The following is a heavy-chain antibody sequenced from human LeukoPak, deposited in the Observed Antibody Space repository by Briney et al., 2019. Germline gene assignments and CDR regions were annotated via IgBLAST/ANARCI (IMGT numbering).Heavy chain of an antibody. Sequence: SETLSLTCAVYGGSFSGYYWSWIRQPPGKGLEWIGYIYYSGSTNYNPSLKSRVTISVDTSKNQFSLKLSSVTAADTAVYYCAREDYYYMDVWGKGTTVTVSS. CDR2: IYYSGST. V-gene: IGHV4-59*01. J-gene: IGHJ6*03. CDR1: GGSFSGYY. CDR3: AREDYYYMDV.